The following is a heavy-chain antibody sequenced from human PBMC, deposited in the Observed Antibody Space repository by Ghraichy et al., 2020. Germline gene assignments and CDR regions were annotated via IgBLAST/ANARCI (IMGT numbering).Heavy chain of an antibody. J-gene: IGHJ6*02. CDR2: ISWDGGST. V-gene: IGHV3-43*01. Sequence: LSLTCAASGFTFDDYTMHWVRQAPGKGLEWVSLISWDGGSTYYADSVKGRFTISRDNSKNSLYLQMNSLRTEDTALYYCAKDIRGSYDSSGYYYDYYYYGMDVWGQGTTVTVSS. D-gene: IGHD3-22*01. CDR1: GFTFDDYT. CDR3: AKDIRGSYDSSGYYYDYYYYGMDV.